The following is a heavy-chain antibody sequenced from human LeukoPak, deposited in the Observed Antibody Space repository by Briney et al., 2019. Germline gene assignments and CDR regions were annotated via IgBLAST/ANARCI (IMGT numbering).Heavy chain of an antibody. Sequence: GGSLRLSCAASGFTFSSYGMHWVRQAPGKGLEWVAVIWYDGSNKYYVDSVKGRFTISRDNSKNTLYLQMYSLRAEDTAVYYCARDSGGYYLDYWGQGTLVTVSS. CDR3: ARDSGGYYLDY. D-gene: IGHD3-22*01. CDR2: IWYDGSNK. CDR1: GFTFSSYG. J-gene: IGHJ4*02. V-gene: IGHV3-33*01.